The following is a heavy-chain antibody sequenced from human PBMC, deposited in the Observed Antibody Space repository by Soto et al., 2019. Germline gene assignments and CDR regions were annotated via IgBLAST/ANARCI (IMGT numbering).Heavy chain of an antibody. J-gene: IGHJ6*02. CDR1: GFTFSSYS. D-gene: IGHD2-2*01. Sequence: EVQLVESGGGLVKPGGSLRLSCAASGFTFSSYSMNWVRQAPGKGLEWVSSISSSSSYIYYADSVKGRFTISRDNAKNSLYLQMNSLRAEDTAVYYCARDLTPRYQREIKDYYYYGMDVWGQGTTVTVSS. V-gene: IGHV3-21*01. CDR3: ARDLTPRYQREIKDYYYYGMDV. CDR2: ISSSSSYI.